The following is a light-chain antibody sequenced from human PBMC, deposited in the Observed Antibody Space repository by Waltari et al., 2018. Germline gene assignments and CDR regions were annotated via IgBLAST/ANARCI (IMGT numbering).Light chain of an antibody. J-gene: IGLJ3*02. CDR3: SSYTSSSTWV. Sequence: QSALTQPASVSGSPGQSITISCTGTSSDVGGYNYVSWYQQHPGRAPKLMIYDVNNRPSGVSDRFADSKSVNTASLTISGLQAEDEADYYCSSYTSSSTWVFGGGTKLTIL. CDR2: DVN. V-gene: IGLV2-14*03. CDR1: SSDVGGYNY.